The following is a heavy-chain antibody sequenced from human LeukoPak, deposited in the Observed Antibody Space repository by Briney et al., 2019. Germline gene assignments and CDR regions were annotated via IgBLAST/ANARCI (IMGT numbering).Heavy chain of an antibody. D-gene: IGHD6-13*01. Sequence: ASVTVSFTASGYTFTGYYMHWVRQAPGQGLEWMGWINPNSGGTNYAQKFQGRVTMTRDTSISTAYMELSRLRSDDTAVYYCARDRGLDIAAAGKFRHYYYYMDVWGKGTTVTVSS. V-gene: IGHV1-2*02. CDR1: GYTFTGYY. CDR2: INPNSGGT. CDR3: ARDRGLDIAAAGKFRHYYYYMDV. J-gene: IGHJ6*03.